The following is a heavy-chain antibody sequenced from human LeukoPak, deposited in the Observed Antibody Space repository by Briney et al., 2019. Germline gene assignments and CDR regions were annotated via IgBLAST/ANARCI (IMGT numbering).Heavy chain of an antibody. D-gene: IGHD1-14*01. V-gene: IGHV1-18*01. Sequence: ASVKVSCKASGYTFTSYGISWVRQAPGQGLEWMGWISAYNGNTNYAQKLQGRVTMTTDTSTSTAYMELRGLRSDDTAVYYCARDRNSGIYYYYYGMDVWGQGTTVTVSS. CDR1: GYTFTSYG. CDR2: ISAYNGNT. CDR3: ARDRNSGIYYYYYGMDV. J-gene: IGHJ6*02.